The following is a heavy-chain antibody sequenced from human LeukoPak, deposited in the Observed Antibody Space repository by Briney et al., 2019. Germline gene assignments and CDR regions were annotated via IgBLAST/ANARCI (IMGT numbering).Heavy chain of an antibody. J-gene: IGHJ5*02. CDR2: IYYSGST. Sequence: PPETLSLTCTVSGGSISSYYWSWIRQPPGKGLEWIGYIYYSGSTNYNPSLKSRVTISVDTSKNQFSLKLSSVTAADTAVYYCARRYGSGSYYWFDPWGQGTLVTVSS. CDR1: GGSISSYY. CDR3: ARRYGSGSYYWFDP. D-gene: IGHD3-10*01. V-gene: IGHV4-59*01.